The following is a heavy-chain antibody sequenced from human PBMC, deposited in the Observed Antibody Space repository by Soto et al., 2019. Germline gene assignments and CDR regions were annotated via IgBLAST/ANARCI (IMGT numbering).Heavy chain of an antibody. CDR2: IIPIFGTA. V-gene: IGHV1-69*13. CDR1: GGTFSSYA. Sequence: ASVKVSCKASGGTFSSYAISWVRQAPGQGLEWMGGIIPIFGTANYAQKFQGRVTITADESTSTAYMELSSLRSEDTAVYYCARYSISSVSDYYYGMDVWGQRTTVTGSS. D-gene: IGHD6-6*01. J-gene: IGHJ6*02. CDR3: ARYSISSVSDYYYGMDV.